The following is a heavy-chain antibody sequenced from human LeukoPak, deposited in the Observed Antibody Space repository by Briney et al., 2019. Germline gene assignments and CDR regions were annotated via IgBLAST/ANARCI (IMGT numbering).Heavy chain of an antibody. CDR2: IYSGGST. D-gene: IGHD2-2*01. CDR1: GFTVSSNY. CDR3: ARDGRYCIITSCYGYYGMDV. V-gene: IGHV3-53*04. J-gene: IGHJ6*02. Sequence: AGSLSLSCAASGFTVSSNYMSWVRQAPGKGLEWVSVIYSGGSTYYADSVKGRFTISRQNSKNTVDLQMNSLRPEDTAVYYCARDGRYCIITSCYGYYGMDVWGQGTTVTVSS.